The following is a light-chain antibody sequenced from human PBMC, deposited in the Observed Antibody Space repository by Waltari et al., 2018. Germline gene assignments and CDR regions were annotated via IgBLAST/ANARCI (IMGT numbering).Light chain of an antibody. CDR2: DEN. CDR3: CSYAGSPYV. J-gene: IGLJ1*01. CDR1: GLRTFY. Sequence: SSEMTQEPAVSVALGQTVRITCQGGGLRTFYANWYQQKPGQAPLLVLYDENNRPSGVPDRFSGSKSGNTASLTISGLQAEDEADYSCCSYAGSPYVFGTGTKVTVL. V-gene: IGLV3-19*01.